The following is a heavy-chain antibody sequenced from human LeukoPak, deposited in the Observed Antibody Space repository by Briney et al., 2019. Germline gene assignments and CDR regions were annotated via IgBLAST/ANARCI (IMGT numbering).Heavy chain of an antibody. J-gene: IGHJ3*02. CDR1: SGSISSNY. CDR2: IYYSGST. CDR3: ARQMYYYGSGSYYDI. Sequence: PSETLSLTCTVSSGSISSNYWNWIRQPPGKGLEWIGYIYYSGSTDYNPSLKSRVTISVDTSKNQFSLKLGSVTAADTAVYYCARQMYYYGSGSYYDIWGQGTMVTVSS. D-gene: IGHD3-10*01. V-gene: IGHV4-59*08.